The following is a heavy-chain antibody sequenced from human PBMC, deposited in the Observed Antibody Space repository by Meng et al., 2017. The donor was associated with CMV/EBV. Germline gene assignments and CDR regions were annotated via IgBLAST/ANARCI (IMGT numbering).Heavy chain of an antibody. Sequence: GGSLRLSCEASGFSFSTSWMGWVRQAPGKGLEWVANIKQDGSDMYYVDSVKGRFTISRDNAKNSLYLQMNSLRAEDTAVYYCARFVASGSPRPYYYYYYGMDVWGQGTTVTVSS. V-gene: IGHV3-7*01. CDR3: ARFVASGSPRPYYYYYYGMDV. CDR2: IKQDGSDM. J-gene: IGHJ6*02. CDR1: GFSFSTSW. D-gene: IGHD1-26*01.